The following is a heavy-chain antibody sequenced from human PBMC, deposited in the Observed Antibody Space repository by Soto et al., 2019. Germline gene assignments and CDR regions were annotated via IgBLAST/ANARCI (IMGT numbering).Heavy chain of an antibody. CDR3: ARGGGSGYSYGIDY. Sequence: QVQLQESGPGLVKPSETLSLTCTVSGGSISSYYWSWIRQPPGKGLECIGYIYYSGSTNYNPSLTSRVTISVDTSKDQFALELSSVTAADQAVYYCARGGGSGYSYGIDYWGQGTLVPVSS. CDR2: IYYSGST. V-gene: IGHV4-59*01. CDR1: GGSISSYY. D-gene: IGHD3-22*01. J-gene: IGHJ4*02.